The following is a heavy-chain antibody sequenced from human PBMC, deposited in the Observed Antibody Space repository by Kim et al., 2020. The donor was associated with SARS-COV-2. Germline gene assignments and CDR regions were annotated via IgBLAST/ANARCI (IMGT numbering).Heavy chain of an antibody. J-gene: IGHJ4*02. CDR3: ATALSGSYYNSFDY. Sequence: YADSVEGRFTISRDNSKNTLYLQMNSLRAEDTAVYYCATALSGSYYNSFDYWGQGTLVTVSS. D-gene: IGHD3-10*01. V-gene: IGHV3-30*01.